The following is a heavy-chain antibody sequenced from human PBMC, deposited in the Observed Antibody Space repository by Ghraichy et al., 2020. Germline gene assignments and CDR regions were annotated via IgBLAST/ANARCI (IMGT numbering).Heavy chain of an antibody. V-gene: IGHV4-34*01. CDR1: GGSFSGYY. CDR2: INHSGST. J-gene: IGHJ4*02. CDR3: ARSGLKLRYFDWSRGGFDY. Sequence: SETLSLTCAVYGGSFSGYYWSWIRQSPGKGLEWIGEINHSGSTNYNPSLKSRVTISVDTSKNQFSLKLSSVTAADTAVYYCARSGLKLRYFDWSRGGFDYWGQGTLVTVSS. D-gene: IGHD3-9*01.